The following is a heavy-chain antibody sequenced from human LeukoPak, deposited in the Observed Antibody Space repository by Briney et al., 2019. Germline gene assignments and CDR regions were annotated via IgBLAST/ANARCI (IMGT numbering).Heavy chain of an antibody. V-gene: IGHV3-23*01. CDR3: AKDCPYYDFWSGYLDYFDY. CDR2: ISGSGGST. J-gene: IGHJ4*02. D-gene: IGHD3-3*01. Sequence: GGSLRLSCAASGFTFSSYAMSWVRQAPGKGLEWVSAISGSGGSTYYADSVKGRFTISRDNSKNTLYLQMNSLGAEDTAVYYCAKDCPYYDFWSGYLDYFDYWGQGTLVTVSS. CDR1: GFTFSSYA.